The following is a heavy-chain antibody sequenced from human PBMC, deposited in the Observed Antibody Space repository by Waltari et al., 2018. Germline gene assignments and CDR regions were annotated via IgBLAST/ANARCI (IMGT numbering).Heavy chain of an antibody. CDR3: ARGKGIAAAGTNWFDP. Sequence: QVQLQQWGAGLLKPSETLSLTCAVYGGSFSGYYWSWIRQPPGKGLELIGEINHSGSTNYNPSLKSRVTISVDTSKNQFSLKLSSVTAADTAVYYYARGKGIAAAGTNWFDPWGQGTLVTVSS. V-gene: IGHV4-34*01. D-gene: IGHD6-13*01. CDR1: GGSFSGYY. J-gene: IGHJ5*02. CDR2: INHSGST.